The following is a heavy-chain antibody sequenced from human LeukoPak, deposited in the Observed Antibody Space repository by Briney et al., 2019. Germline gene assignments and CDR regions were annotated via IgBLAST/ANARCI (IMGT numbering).Heavy chain of an antibody. Sequence: SETLSLTCAVYGGSFSGYYWSWIRQPPGKGLEWIGEINHSGGTNYNPSLKSRVTISVDTSKNQFSLKLSSVIAADTAVYYCASRTTYCYDTYWGQGALVTVSS. D-gene: IGHD3-22*01. CDR2: INHSGGT. J-gene: IGHJ4*02. V-gene: IGHV4-34*01. CDR3: ASRTTYCYDTY. CDR1: GGSFSGYY.